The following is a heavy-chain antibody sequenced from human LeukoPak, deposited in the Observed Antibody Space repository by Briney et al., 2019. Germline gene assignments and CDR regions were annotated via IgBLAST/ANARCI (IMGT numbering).Heavy chain of an antibody. Sequence: PSETLSLTCAVYGGSFSGYYWSWIRQPPGKGLEWIGEINHSGSTNYNPSLKSRVTISVDTSKNHFSLRLNSVTAADTAVYYCARAFYGGCPNGVCYPWGQGTLVTVSS. CDR1: GGSFSGYY. CDR2: INHSGST. J-gene: IGHJ5*02. V-gene: IGHV4-34*01. CDR3: ARAFYGGCPNGVCYP. D-gene: IGHD2-8*01.